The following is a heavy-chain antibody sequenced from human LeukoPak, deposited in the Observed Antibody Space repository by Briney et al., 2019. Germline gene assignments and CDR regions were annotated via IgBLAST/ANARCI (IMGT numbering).Heavy chain of an antibody. CDR1: GGFISSSSYY. V-gene: IGHV4-39*01. J-gene: IGHJ4*02. CDR3: ARQHSCGGDCYPGLGWSFDY. Sequence: PSETLSLTCTVSGGFISSSSYYWGWIRQPPGKGLEWIVSIYYSGSTYYNPSLKSRVTISVDTSKNQFSLKLSSVTAADTAVYYCARQHSCGGDCYPGLGWSFDYWGQGTLVTVSS. CDR2: IYYSGST. D-gene: IGHD2-21*02.